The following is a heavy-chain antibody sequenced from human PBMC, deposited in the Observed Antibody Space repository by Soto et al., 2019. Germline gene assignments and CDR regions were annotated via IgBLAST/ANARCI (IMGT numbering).Heavy chain of an antibody. CDR1: GLAFSSFG. V-gene: IGHV3-30*02. D-gene: IGHD2-15*01. CDR2: ISYDGSDT. Sequence: GGSLRLSCEVSGLAFSSFGMHWVRQAPGKGLEWVALISYDGSDTFAADSVRGRFIISRDNSKNTLYLQMNSLRPEDSAVYYCAKDHSWGSCYKYQGMDVWGQGTTVTVSS. CDR3: AKDHSWGSCYKYQGMDV. J-gene: IGHJ6*02.